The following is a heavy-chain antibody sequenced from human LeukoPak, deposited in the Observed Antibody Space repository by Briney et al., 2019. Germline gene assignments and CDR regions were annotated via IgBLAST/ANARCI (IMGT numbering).Heavy chain of an antibody. D-gene: IGHD4-17*01. J-gene: IGHJ5*02. CDR3: SSQNTGNWFDP. Sequence: SETLSLTCTASGVTFSNYCSWFRQPAAKELEWIGSFYYSGSTNYNPSLSRRVSITIYTSNTQFSLNLRSNTPTDTAVDYYSSQNTGNWFDPWGQGTVVTGSS. CDR1: GVTFSNYC. V-gene: IGHV4-59*08. CDR2: FYYSGST.